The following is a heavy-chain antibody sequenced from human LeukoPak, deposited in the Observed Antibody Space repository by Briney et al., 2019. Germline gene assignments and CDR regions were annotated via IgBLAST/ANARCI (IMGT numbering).Heavy chain of an antibody. CDR3: ARQGPSEFLGDTNWFDP. Sequence: GESLKISCNGSGYSFSTFWIGWVRQMPGKGLEWMVLIYPGDSGTRYSPSFQGHVTISADKSISTAYLQWSSLKASDTAMYYCARQGPSEFLGDTNWFDPWGQGTLVIVSS. CDR1: GYSFSTFW. CDR2: IYPGDSGT. V-gene: IGHV5-51*01. D-gene: IGHD1-26*01. J-gene: IGHJ5*02.